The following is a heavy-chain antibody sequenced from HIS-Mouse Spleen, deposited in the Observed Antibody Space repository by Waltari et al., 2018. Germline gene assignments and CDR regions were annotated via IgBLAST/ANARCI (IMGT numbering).Heavy chain of an antibody. CDR2: IDWDYDK. Sequence: QVTLRESGPALVKPTQTLTLTCTFSGFSLSTSGMCVSWIRQPPGKALEWLARIDWDYDKYYSTTLKTRLTISKDTSKNQVVLTMTNMDPVDTATYYCARIAEGYSSCWYAFDYWGQGTLVTVSS. CDR3: ARIAEGYSSCWYAFDY. D-gene: IGHD6-19*01. V-gene: IGHV2-70*15. CDR1: GFSLSTSGMC. J-gene: IGHJ4*02.